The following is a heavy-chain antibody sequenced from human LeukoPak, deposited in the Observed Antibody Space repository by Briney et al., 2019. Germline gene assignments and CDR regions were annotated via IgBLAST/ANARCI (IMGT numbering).Heavy chain of an antibody. CDR1: GFTFSSYG. CDR3: AIGGQWYSSSWYFDY. Sequence: PGGSLRLSCASSGFTFSSYGMHWVRQAPGKGLEGVAFIRYDGSNKYYADSVKGRFTISRDNSKNTLYRQMNSLRAEDTAVYYCAIGGQWYSSSWYFDYWGQGTLVTVSS. CDR2: IRYDGSNK. J-gene: IGHJ4*02. D-gene: IGHD6-13*01. V-gene: IGHV3-30*02.